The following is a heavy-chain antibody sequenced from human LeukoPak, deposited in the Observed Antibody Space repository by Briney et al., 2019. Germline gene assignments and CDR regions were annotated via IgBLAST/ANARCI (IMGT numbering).Heavy chain of an antibody. CDR3: ARGPASRRYYYYYMDV. CDR1: GGSFSGYC. Sequence: SETLSLTCAVHGGSFSGYCWSWIRQPPGKGLEWIGEINHSGSTNYNPSLKSRVTISVDTSKNQFSLKLSSVTAADTAVYYCARGPASRRYYYYYMDVWGKGTTVTVSS. V-gene: IGHV4-34*01. J-gene: IGHJ6*03. CDR2: INHSGST.